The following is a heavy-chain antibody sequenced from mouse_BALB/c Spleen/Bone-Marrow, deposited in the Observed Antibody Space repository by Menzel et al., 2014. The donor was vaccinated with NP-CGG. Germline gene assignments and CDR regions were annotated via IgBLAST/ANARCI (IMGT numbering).Heavy chain of an antibody. CDR2: IYPGDGDT. D-gene: IGHD1-1*01. V-gene: IGHV1-80*01. CDR1: GYAFSSYW. Sequence: QVQLKESGAELVRPGSSVKISCKASGYAFSSYWMNWVKQRPGQGLEWIGQIYPGDGDTNYNGKFKGKATLTADKSSSTAYMQLSILTSEDSAVYFCARWITTVVAPYVMDYWGQGTSVTVSS. CDR3: ARWITTVVAPYVMDY. J-gene: IGHJ4*01.